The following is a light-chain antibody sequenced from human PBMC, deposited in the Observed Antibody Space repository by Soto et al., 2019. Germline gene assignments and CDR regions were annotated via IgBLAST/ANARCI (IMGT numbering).Light chain of an antibody. Sequence: EIVLTHSTANLSLSPGERATLSCRASQSVSSYLAWYQQKPGQAPRLLIYDASNRATGIPARFSGSGSGTDFTLTIISLETEDFAVYYCQQRSNWLFTFGPGTKVDIK. CDR1: QSVSSY. J-gene: IGKJ3*01. V-gene: IGKV3-11*01. CDR3: QQRSNWLFT. CDR2: DAS.